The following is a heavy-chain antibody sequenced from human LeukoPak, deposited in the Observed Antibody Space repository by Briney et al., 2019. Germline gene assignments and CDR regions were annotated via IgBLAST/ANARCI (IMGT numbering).Heavy chain of an antibody. J-gene: IGHJ5*02. V-gene: IGHV4-59*01. D-gene: IGHD2-2*01. CDR1: GGSISSYY. Sequence: SETLSLTCTVSGGSISSYYWSWIRQPPGKGLDWIGYIYYSGTTNYNPSLKSRVTISPDTSKKQLSLKLGSVTAADTAVYYCARVSCTSTSCPGWIDPWGQGTLVTVSS. CDR2: IYYSGTT. CDR3: ARVSCTSTSCPGWIDP.